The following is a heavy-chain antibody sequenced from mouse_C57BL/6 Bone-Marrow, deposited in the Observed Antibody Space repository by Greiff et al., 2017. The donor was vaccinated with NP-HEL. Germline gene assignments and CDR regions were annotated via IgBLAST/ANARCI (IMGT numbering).Heavy chain of an antibody. CDR1: GYTFTSYW. CDR3: AATVVATYYAMDY. CDR2: IDPSDSYT. J-gene: IGHJ4*01. Sequence: QVQLQQPGAELVMPGASVKLSCKASGYTFTSYWMHWVKQRPGQGLEWIGEIDPSDSYTNYNQKFKGKSTLTVDKSSGTAYIQLSSLTSEDSAVYYCAATVVATYYAMDYWGQGTSVTVSS. D-gene: IGHD1-1*01. V-gene: IGHV1-69*01.